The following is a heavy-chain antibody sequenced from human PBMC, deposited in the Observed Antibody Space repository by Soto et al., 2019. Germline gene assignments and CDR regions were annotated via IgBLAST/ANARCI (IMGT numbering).Heavy chain of an antibody. CDR2: ISGSGGST. CDR3: AKDGVYYYDSSINWFDP. D-gene: IGHD3-22*01. CDR1: GFTFSSYA. J-gene: IGHJ5*02. V-gene: IGHV3-23*01. Sequence: GGSLRLSCAASGFTFSSYAMSWVRQAPGKGLEWVSAISGSGGSTYYADSVKGRFTISRDNSKNTLYLQMNSLRAEDTAVYYCAKDGVYYYDSSINWFDPWGQGTLVTVSS.